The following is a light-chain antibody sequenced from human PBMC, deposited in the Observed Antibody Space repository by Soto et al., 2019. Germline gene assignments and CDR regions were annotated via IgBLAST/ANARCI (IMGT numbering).Light chain of an antibody. CDR2: EVS. J-gene: IGLJ3*02. V-gene: IGLV2-23*02. Sequence: QSAPIQPASVSGSPGQSITISCTGSSSDVGIFNLVSWYQQYPGKAPKLVLYEVSKWPSGISHRFSGSKSGNTASLTISGLQAEDEADYYCCSYAGSRTWEFGGGTQLTVL. CDR3: CSYAGSRTWE. CDR1: SSDVGIFNL.